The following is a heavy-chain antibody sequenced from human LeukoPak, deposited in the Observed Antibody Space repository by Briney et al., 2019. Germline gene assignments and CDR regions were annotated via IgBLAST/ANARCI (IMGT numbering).Heavy chain of an antibody. J-gene: IGHJ5*02. D-gene: IGHD5-18*01. CDR1: GGSISSGGYS. CDR2: IYHSGST. V-gene: IGHV4-30-2*01. CDR3: ARLVDTAANWFDP. Sequence: SQTLSLTCAVSGGSISSGGYSWSWIRQPRGKGLEWIGYIYHSGSTYYNPSLKSRVTISVDRSKNQFSLKLSSVTAADTAVYYCARLVDTAANWFDPWGQGTLVTVSS.